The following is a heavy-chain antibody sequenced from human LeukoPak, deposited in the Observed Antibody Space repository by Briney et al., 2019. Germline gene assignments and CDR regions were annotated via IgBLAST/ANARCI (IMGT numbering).Heavy chain of an antibody. CDR1: GFTFSSYA. CDR3: ARERYGGYYFDY. CDR2: IAYDGSNK. Sequence: PGGSLRLSCAAPGFTFSSYAMHWVRQAPGKGLEWVAVIAYDGSNKYYADSVKGRFTISRDNSKNTLYVQINSLRAEDTALYYCARERYGGYYFDYWGQGTLVTVSS. D-gene: IGHD1-26*01. J-gene: IGHJ4*02. V-gene: IGHV3-30-3*01.